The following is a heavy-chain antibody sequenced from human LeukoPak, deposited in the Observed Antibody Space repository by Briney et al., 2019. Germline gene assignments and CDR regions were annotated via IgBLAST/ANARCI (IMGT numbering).Heavy chain of an antibody. V-gene: IGHV3-23*01. J-gene: IGHJ6*03. CDR1: GITFSSYA. CDR2: ISGSGGST. CDR3: GKPTRDIALSGYMDV. Sequence: PGRSLRLSSPASGITFSSYAMNWFRQAPGKGLEWVSAISGSGGSTHHADSVKGRFTISRDNSKHTLYLQMNSQRVDGTAVYYCGKPTRDIALSGYMDVWGKGTTVTVSS. D-gene: IGHD2-15*01.